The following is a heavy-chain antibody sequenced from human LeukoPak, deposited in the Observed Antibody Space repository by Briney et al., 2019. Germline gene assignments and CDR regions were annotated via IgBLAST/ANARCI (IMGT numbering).Heavy chain of an antibody. CDR2: ISYDGSNK. CDR3: AKGSQSHYGDLGY. V-gene: IGHV3-30*18. D-gene: IGHD4-17*01. Sequence: GRSLRLSCAASGFTFSSYGMHWVRQAPGKGLEWVAVISYDGSNKYYADSVKGRFTISRDNSKNTLYLQMNSLRAEDTAVYYCAKGSQSHYGDLGYWGQGTLVTVSS. CDR1: GFTFSSYG. J-gene: IGHJ4*02.